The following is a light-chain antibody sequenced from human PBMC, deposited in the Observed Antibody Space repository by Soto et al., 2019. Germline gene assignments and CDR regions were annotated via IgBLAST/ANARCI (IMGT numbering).Light chain of an antibody. CDR2: DAS. Sequence: EIVLTQSPGTLSLSPGERATLSCGASQSVSNTYLAWYQQKPGQAPRLLIYDASSRATGIPDRFSGSGSGTDFTLTISRLEPEDFAVYYCQHYGRSPGLFTFGPGTKWIS. CDR1: QSVSNTY. J-gene: IGKJ3*01. V-gene: IGKV3-20*01. CDR3: QHYGRSPGLFT.